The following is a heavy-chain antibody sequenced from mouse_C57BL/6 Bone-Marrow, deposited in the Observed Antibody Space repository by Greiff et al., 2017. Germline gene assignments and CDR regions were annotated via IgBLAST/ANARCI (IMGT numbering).Heavy chain of an antibody. J-gene: IGHJ3*01. D-gene: IGHD2-4*01. Sequence: DVQLVESGGGLVQPGASLKLSCESYEYEFTSHDMSWVRKTPEKRLELVAAINSDGGSTYYPDTMERRFIISRDNTKKTLYLQMSSLRSEDTALYYCARHKGYDYDWFAYWGQGTLVTVSA. V-gene: IGHV5-2*01. CDR3: ARHKGYDYDWFAY. CDR1: EYEFTSHD. CDR2: INSDGGST.